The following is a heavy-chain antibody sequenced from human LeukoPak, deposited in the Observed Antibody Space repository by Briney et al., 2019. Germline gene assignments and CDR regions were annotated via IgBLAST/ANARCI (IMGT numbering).Heavy chain of an antibody. CDR1: GFTFSSYS. CDR3: ASYGSGVIDY. CDR2: ISSSSSYI. D-gene: IGHD3-10*01. J-gene: IGHJ4*02. Sequence: GGSLRLSCAASGFTFSSYSMNWVRQAPGKGLEWVSSISSSSSYIYYADSVKGRFTISRDNAKNSLHLQMNSLRAEDTAVYYCASYGSGVIDYWGQGTLVTVSS. V-gene: IGHV3-21*01.